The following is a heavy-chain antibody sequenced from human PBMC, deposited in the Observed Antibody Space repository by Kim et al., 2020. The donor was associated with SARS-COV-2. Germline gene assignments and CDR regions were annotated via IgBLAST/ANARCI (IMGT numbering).Heavy chain of an antibody. D-gene: IGHD3-3*01. CDR3: ARGSGYLNDAFDI. J-gene: IGHJ3*02. Sequence: YYPSLQSRVTLSVDTSKNQFSLKLSSVTAADTAVYYCARGSGYLNDAFDIWGQGTMVTVSS. V-gene: IGHV4-31*02.